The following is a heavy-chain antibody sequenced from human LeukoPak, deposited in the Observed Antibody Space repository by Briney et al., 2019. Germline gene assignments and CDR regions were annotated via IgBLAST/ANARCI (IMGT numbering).Heavy chain of an antibody. CDR1: GASISSGGHY. Sequence: SETLSLTCTVSGASISSGGHYWSCIRQPPGKGLEWIGHISYSGTTYYNPSLKSRVTISMDTYKNQFSLNLRSVTAADTAVYYCAAYDSSGYYILADYWGQGTLVTVSS. CDR3: AAYDSSGYYILADY. D-gene: IGHD3-22*01. CDR2: ISYSGTT. V-gene: IGHV4-31*03. J-gene: IGHJ4*02.